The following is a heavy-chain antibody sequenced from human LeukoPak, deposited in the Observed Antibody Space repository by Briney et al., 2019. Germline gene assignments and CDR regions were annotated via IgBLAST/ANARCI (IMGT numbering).Heavy chain of an antibody. CDR3: ARDRGGIAARIDY. Sequence: SETLSLTCTVSGGSINSYYWSWIRQPPGKGLEWIGYIYYSGSTNYNPSLKSRVTISVDTSKNQFSLKLSSVTAADTAVYYCARDRGGIAARIDYWGQGTLVTVSS. D-gene: IGHD6-6*01. CDR2: IYYSGST. V-gene: IGHV4-59*01. J-gene: IGHJ4*02. CDR1: GGSINSYY.